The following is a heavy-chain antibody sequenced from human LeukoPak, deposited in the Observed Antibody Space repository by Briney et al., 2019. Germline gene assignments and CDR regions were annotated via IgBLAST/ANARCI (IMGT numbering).Heavy chain of an antibody. Sequence: PSGGSLRLSCAASGFTFSSYATSWVRQAPGKGLEWVSVIYSGGSTYYADSVKGRFTISRDNSKNTLYLQMNSLRAEDTAVYYCARGGAALSDAFDIWGQGTMVTVSS. CDR2: IYSGGST. J-gene: IGHJ3*02. V-gene: IGHV3-66*01. D-gene: IGHD6-25*01. CDR3: ARGGAALSDAFDI. CDR1: GFTFSSYA.